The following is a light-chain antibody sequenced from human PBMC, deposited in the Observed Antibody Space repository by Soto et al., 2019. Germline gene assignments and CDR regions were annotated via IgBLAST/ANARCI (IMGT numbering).Light chain of an antibody. V-gene: IGKV1-8*01. Sequence: AIRMTRSPSSLSASTGDRVTITCRASQGISSYLAWYQQKPGKAPKLLIYAASTLQSGVPSRFSGSGSGTDFTLTISCLQSEDFATYYCQQYYSYPPTFGQGTKVEIK. CDR1: QGISSY. CDR2: AAS. J-gene: IGKJ1*01. CDR3: QQYYSYPPT.